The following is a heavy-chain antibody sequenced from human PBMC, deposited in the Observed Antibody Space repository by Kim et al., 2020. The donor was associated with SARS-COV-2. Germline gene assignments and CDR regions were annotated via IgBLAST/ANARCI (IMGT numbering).Heavy chain of an antibody. CDR3: ARHLMGESGFDY. Sequence: NSHPSLKSRVTISVDTSKNQFSLKLSSVTAADTAVYYCARHLMGESGFDYWGQGTLVTVSS. D-gene: IGHD3-16*01. V-gene: IGHV4-59*08. J-gene: IGHJ4*02.